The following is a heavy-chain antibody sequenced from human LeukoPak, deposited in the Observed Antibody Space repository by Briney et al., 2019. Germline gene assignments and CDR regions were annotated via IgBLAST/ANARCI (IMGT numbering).Heavy chain of an antibody. CDR3: VRHGDTDSCLAK. J-gene: IGHJ4*02. CDR1: GFTFSSYS. D-gene: IGHD2-2*01. V-gene: IGHV3-21*01. Sequence: GGSLRLSCAASGFTFSSYSMNWVRQAPGKGLEWVSSICSTSRCIFYADSVKGRFAISRDNAKSSLYLQMNDLRAEDTAVYYCVRHGDTDSCLAKWGQGTLVTVSS. CDR2: ICSTSRCI.